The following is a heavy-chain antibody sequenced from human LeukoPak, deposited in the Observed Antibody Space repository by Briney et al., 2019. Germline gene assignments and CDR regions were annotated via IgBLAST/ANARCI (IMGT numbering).Heavy chain of an antibody. Sequence: AGGSLRLSCAASGFTFSSYAMSWVRQAPGKGLEWVSAISGSGGSTYYADSVKGRFTISRDNSKNTLYLQMNSLRAEDTAVYYCARICGGDCYEFDYWGQGTLVTVSS. CDR2: ISGSGGST. CDR3: ARICGGDCYEFDY. V-gene: IGHV3-23*01. CDR1: GFTFSSYA. J-gene: IGHJ4*02. D-gene: IGHD2-21*01.